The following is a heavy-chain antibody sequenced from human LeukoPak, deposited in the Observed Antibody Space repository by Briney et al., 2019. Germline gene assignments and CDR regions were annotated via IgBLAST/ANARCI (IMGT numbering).Heavy chain of an antibody. J-gene: IGHJ5*02. CDR1: GGSFRGYY. CDR3: ATYSSGGWFDP. V-gene: IGHV4-59*01. CDR2: IYYSGST. Sequence: SETLSLTCAVYGGSFRGYYWSWIRQPPGKGLEWIGYIYYSGSTNYNPSLKSRVTISVDTSKNQFSLKLSSVTAADTAVYYCATYSSGGWFDPWGQGTLVTVSS. D-gene: IGHD6-19*01.